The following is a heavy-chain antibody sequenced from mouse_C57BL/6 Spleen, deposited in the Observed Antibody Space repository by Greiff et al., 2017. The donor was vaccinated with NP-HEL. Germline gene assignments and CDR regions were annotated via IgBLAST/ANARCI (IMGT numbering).Heavy chain of an antibody. Sequence: VQLQQSGAELVRPGASVTLSCKASGYTFTDYEMHWVKQTPVHGLEWIGAIDPETGGTAYNQKFKGKAILTADKSSSTAYMELRSLTSEDSAVYYCTSARPDSYYFDYWGQGTTLTVSS. J-gene: IGHJ2*01. V-gene: IGHV1-15*01. CDR1: GYTFTDYE. CDR2: IDPETGGT. CDR3: TSARPDSYYFDY.